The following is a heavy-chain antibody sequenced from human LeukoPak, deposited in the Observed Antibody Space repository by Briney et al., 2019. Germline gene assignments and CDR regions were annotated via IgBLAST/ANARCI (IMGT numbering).Heavy chain of an antibody. CDR2: INPSGGST. V-gene: IGHV1-46*01. CDR1: GYTFTSYY. J-gene: IGHJ5*02. Sequence: ASVKVSCKASGYTFTSYYMHWVRQPPGQGLEWMGIINPSGGSTSCAQKFHGRVTMTRNTSFSTAYMELSSLRSEDTAVYCCARTVIAVAGRWFDPWGQGTLVTVSS. D-gene: IGHD6-19*01. CDR3: ARTVIAVAGRWFDP.